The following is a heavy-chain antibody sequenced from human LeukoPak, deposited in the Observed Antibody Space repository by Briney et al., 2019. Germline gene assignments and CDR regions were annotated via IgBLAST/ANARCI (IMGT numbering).Heavy chain of an antibody. V-gene: IGHV1-69*06. CDR1: GYTFTSYG. CDR2: IIPIFGTA. D-gene: IGHD1-26*01. Sequence: SVKVSCKASGYTFTSYGISWVRQAPGQGLEWMGGIIPIFGTANYAQKFRGRVTITADKSTRTAYMELSSLRSEDTAVYYCARGRVYSGSYCWFDPWGQGTLVTVSS. CDR3: ARGRVYSGSYCWFDP. J-gene: IGHJ5*02.